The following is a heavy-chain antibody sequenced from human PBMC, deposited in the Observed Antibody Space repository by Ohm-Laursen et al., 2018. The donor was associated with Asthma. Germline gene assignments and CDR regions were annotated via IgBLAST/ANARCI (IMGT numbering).Heavy chain of an antibody. V-gene: IGHV3-30-3*01. Sequence: SLRLSCSASGFTFRSYAIHWVRQAPGKGLEWVAVGGSYYDGGLKYYADSVNGRFTVSRDDSKNTLYLQMNSLRPDDTAVYYCARDVMEWYLPAFDFWGQGTLVTVSS. J-gene: IGHJ4*02. CDR1: GFTFRSYA. CDR2: GGSYYDGGLK. CDR3: ARDVMEWYLPAFDF. D-gene: IGHD3-3*01.